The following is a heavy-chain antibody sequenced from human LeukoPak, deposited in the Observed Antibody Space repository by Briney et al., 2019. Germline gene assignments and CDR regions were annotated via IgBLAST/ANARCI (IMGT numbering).Heavy chain of an antibody. CDR2: INSDGSST. CDR1: GFTFSSYW. J-gene: IGHJ5*02. D-gene: IGHD2-15*01. Sequence: GGSLRLSCAASGFTFSSYWMHWVRQAPGKGLVWVSRINSDGSSTNYADSVKGRFTISRGNAQNTLYLQMNSLRAEDTAVYYCARPMVAASNWFDPWGQGTLVTVSS. CDR3: ARPMVAASNWFDP. V-gene: IGHV3-74*01.